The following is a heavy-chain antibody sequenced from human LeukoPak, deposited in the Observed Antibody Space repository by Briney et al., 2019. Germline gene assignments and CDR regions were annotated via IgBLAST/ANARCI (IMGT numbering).Heavy chain of an antibody. CDR2: ISAYNGKK. J-gene: IGHJ3*02. D-gene: IGHD4/OR15-4a*01. CDR1: GYTFTSYG. Sequence: ASVKVSCKASGYTFTSYGITWVRQAPGQGLEWMGWISAYNGKKNYAQNFQGRVAMTTDTSTSTAYMELRSLRSDDTAVYYCATAGSGGAHVNAFDIWGQGTVVTASS. V-gene: IGHV1-18*01. CDR3: ATAGSGGAHVNAFDI.